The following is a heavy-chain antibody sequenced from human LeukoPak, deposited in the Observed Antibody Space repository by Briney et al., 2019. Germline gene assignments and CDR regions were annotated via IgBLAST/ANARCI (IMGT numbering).Heavy chain of an antibody. CDR2: IYYSGST. D-gene: IGHD1-26*01. Sequence: SETLSLTCTVSGGSISSTSYYWGWIRQPPGKGLEWIGVIYYSGSTFYNPSLKSRVTISVDTSKNQFSLKLSSVTAADTAVYYGARRYTGSCFDYWGQGTLVTVSS. J-gene: IGHJ4*02. V-gene: IGHV4-39*01. CDR1: GGSISSTSYY. CDR3: ARRYTGSCFDY.